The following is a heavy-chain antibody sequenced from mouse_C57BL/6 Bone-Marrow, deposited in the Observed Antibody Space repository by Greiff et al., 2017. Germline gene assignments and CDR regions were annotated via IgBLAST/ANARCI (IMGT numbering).Heavy chain of an antibody. CDR2: IDPENGDT. Sequence: VQLKQSGAEFVRPGASVKFSCTASGFNIKDDYMHWVKQRPEQGLEWIGWIDPENGDTEYASKFQGKATIPADKAYNTAYLQLSSLTSEDTAVYYCTHYYYGSYYFDYWGQGTTLTVSS. J-gene: IGHJ2*01. CDR1: GFNIKDDY. V-gene: IGHV14-4*01. D-gene: IGHD1-1*01. CDR3: THYYYGSYYFDY.